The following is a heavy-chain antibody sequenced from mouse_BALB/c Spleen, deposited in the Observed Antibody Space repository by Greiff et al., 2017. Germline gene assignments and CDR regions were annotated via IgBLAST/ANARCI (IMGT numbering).Heavy chain of an antibody. Sequence: EVKLEESGGGLVQPGGSMKLSCVASGFTFSSYWMSWVRQSPEKGLEWVAEIRLKSDNYATHYAESVKGKFTISRDDSKSRLYLQMNSLRAEDTGIYYCTGDGEGFAYWGQGTLVTVSA. J-gene: IGHJ3*01. D-gene: IGHD2-3*01. CDR1: GFTFSSYW. V-gene: IGHV6-6*02. CDR2: IRLKSDNYAT. CDR3: TGDGEGFAY.